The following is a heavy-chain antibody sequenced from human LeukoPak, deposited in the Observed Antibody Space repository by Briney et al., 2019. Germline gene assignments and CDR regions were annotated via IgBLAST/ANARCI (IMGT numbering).Heavy chain of an antibody. D-gene: IGHD6-13*01. CDR3: ARDGTAAGLYFDL. Sequence: GGPLRLSCTVSGFTFSDYWMNWVRQAPGKGLEWVASINQNGGEKSYVDSVKGRFTISRHNPKNSLYLQMSSLRAEDTAVYYCARDGTAAGLYFDLWGQGTLVTVSS. CDR1: GFTFSDYW. J-gene: IGHJ4*01. CDR2: INQNGGEK. V-gene: IGHV3-7*01.